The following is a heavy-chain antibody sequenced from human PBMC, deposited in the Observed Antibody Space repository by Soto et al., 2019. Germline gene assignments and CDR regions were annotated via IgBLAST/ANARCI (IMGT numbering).Heavy chain of an antibody. CDR3: AKDPNGDYVGAFDS. CDR2: IGGSSSIT. V-gene: IGHV3-23*01. D-gene: IGHD4-17*01. CDR1: GFTFSIYS. J-gene: IGHJ4*02. Sequence: GGSLRLSCAASGFTFSIYSMNWVRQAPGKGLEWVSSIGGSSSITYYTDSVKGRFTISRDNSGNTLFLHMNSLRADDTAVYYCAKDPNGDYVGAFDSWGQGTLDTAPQ.